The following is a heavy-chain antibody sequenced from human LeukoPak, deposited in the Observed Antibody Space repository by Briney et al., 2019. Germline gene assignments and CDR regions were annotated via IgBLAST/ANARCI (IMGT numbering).Heavy chain of an antibody. J-gene: IGHJ4*02. CDR2: ITWDGGTT. D-gene: IGHD2-2*01. V-gene: IGHV3-43*01. CDR1: GFTFSSYS. Sequence: GGSLRLSCAASGFTFSSYSMNWVRQAPGKGLEWVSLITWDGGTTYYADSVKGRFTISRDNSKNSVYLQMNGLRTEDTALYYCTKDRYCTTTTCPLDYWGQGTLVTVSS. CDR3: TKDRYCTTTTCPLDY.